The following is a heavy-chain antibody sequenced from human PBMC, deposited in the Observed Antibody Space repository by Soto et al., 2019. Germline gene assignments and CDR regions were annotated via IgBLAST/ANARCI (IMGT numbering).Heavy chain of an antibody. J-gene: IGHJ4*02. V-gene: IGHV3-23*01. CDR3: AKTPGYYYDSTGYHLDY. Sequence: PGGSLGLACASCGVRVSIYVVGGVLQDQGKGLEWVSAISYGGGTTYYADSVKGRFTISRDNSKNTLYLQMNSLRAEGTAVYYCAKTPGYYYDSTGYHLDYSGQGTLVTVSS. CDR1: GVRVSIYV. D-gene: IGHD3-22*01. CDR2: ISYGGGTT.